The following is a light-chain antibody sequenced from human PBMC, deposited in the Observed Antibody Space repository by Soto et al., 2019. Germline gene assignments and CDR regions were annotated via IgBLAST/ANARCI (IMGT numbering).Light chain of an antibody. Sequence: IQVTNSPATVSPCGLDIATITCLASQSINIYLAWYRQKPGKAPELLIYQASILEPGVPSRFSGRGSGTEFTLTISSLQPDDFATYYCQQYNSYPGTFGKGTKVDIK. J-gene: IGKJ1*01. CDR2: QAS. CDR3: QQYNSYPGT. CDR1: QSINIY. V-gene: IGKV1-5*03.